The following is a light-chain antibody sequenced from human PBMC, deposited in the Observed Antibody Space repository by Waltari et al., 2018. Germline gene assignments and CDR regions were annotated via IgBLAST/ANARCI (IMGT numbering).Light chain of an antibody. CDR1: TSAVGHYDL. J-gene: IGLJ1*01. Sequence: QSDMTQPASVSGTPGQSITISCTGTTSAVGHYDLVSWYQQHPGKAPKLLMCEVNKRPSGVSMRFSGSKSGNTASLTISGLQAEDEADYYCCSYAGRGTYVFGSGTKVTVL. CDR2: EVN. CDR3: CSYAGRGTYV. V-gene: IGLV2-23*02.